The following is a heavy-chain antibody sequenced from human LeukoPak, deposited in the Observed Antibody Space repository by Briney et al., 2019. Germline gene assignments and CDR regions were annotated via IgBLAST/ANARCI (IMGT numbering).Heavy chain of an antibody. CDR1: GYSISSGYY. J-gene: IGHJ4*02. CDR3: AGPRSYSSSWYYFDY. V-gene: IGHV4-61*01. CDR2: IYYSGST. Sequence: SETLSLTCTVSGYSISSGYYWGWIRQPPGKGLEWIGYIYYSGSTNYNPSLKSRVTISVDTSKNQFSLKLSSVTAADTAVYYCAGPRSYSSSWYYFDYWGQGTLVTVSS. D-gene: IGHD6-13*01.